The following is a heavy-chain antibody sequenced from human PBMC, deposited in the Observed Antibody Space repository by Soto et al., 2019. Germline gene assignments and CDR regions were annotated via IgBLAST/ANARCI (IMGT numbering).Heavy chain of an antibody. CDR1: GHAFTGYD. CDR2: INPNTGGT. J-gene: IGHJ6*02. CDR3: ATRQCSSTSCYDSDYYHYGMDV. Sequence: ASVNVSCKASGHAFTGYDMHWVRQAPGQGLELMGWINPNTGGTNYAQKFQGRVTMTTDTSTSTAYMEMTRLRSDDTAVYYCATRQCSSTSCYDSDYYHYGMDVWGQGTTVTVSS. D-gene: IGHD2-2*01. V-gene: IGHV1-2*02.